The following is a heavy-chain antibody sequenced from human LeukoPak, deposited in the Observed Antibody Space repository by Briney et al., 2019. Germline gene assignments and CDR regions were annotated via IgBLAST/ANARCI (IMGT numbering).Heavy chain of an antibody. CDR2: IIPIFGTA. Sequence: SVKVSCKASGGTFSSYAISWVRQAPGQGLEWMGGIIPIFGTANYAQKFQGRVTITTDESTSTAYMELSSLRSEDTAVYYCARGPPPYYYDSSGYYLDYWGQGTLVTVSS. CDR3: ARGPPPYYYDSSGYYLDY. J-gene: IGHJ4*02. V-gene: IGHV1-69*05. D-gene: IGHD3-22*01. CDR1: GGTFSSYA.